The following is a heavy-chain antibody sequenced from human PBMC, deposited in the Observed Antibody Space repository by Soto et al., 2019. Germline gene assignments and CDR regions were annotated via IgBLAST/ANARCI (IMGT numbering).Heavy chain of an antibody. CDR2: IYYSGST. CDR1: GGSISSSSYY. J-gene: IGHJ5*02. D-gene: IGHD3-22*01. Sequence: SETLSLTCTVSGGSISSSSYYWGWIRQPPGKGLEWIGSIYYSGSTYYNPSLKSRVTISVDTSKNQFSLKLSSVTAADTAVYYCARSSYYDSSGYPYSWGQGTLVTVSS. V-gene: IGHV4-39*01. CDR3: ARSSYYDSSGYPYS.